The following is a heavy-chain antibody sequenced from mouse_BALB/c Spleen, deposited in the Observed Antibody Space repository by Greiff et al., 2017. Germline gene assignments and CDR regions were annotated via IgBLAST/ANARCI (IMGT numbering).Heavy chain of an antibody. J-gene: IGHJ2*01. CDR3: ARDRYDQGFDY. Sequence: ESGPGLVKPSQSLSLTCSVTGYSITSGYYWNWIRQFPGNKLEWMGYISYDGSNNYNPSLKNRISITRDTSKNQFFLKLNSVTTEDTATYYCARDRYDQGFDYWGQGTTLTVSS. D-gene: IGHD2-14*01. CDR2: ISYDGSN. CDR1: GYSITSGYY. V-gene: IGHV3-6*02.